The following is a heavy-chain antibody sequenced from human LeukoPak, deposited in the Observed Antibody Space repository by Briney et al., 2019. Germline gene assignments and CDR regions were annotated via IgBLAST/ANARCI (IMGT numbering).Heavy chain of an antibody. CDR2: INHSGST. J-gene: IGHJ4*02. Sequence: PSETLSLTCAVYGGSFSGYYWSWIRQPPGKGLEWIGEINHSGSTNYNPSLKSRVTISVDTSKNQFSLKLSSVTAADTAVYYCARVARITIFGVVIRRPSFDYWGQGTLVTVSS. V-gene: IGHV4-34*01. CDR1: GGSFSGYY. D-gene: IGHD3-3*01. CDR3: ARVARITIFGVVIRRPSFDY.